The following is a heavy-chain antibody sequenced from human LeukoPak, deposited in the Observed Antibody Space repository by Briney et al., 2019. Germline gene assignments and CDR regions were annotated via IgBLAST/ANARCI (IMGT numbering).Heavy chain of an antibody. D-gene: IGHD1-1*01. CDR1: GFTVNNNH. CDR3: AKEYGYDYNYFYSMDV. CDR2: IYSGGST. V-gene: IGHV3-66*01. J-gene: IGHJ6*03. Sequence: GGSLRLSCAASGFTVNNNHMSWVRQAPGKGLEWVSLIYSGGSTYYADSVKGRFTISRDNSKNTLYLQMNSLRAEDTAVYYCAKEYGYDYNYFYSMDVWGKGTTVTISS.